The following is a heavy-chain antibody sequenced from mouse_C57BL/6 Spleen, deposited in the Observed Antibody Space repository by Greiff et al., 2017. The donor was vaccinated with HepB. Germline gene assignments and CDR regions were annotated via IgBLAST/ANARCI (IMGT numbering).Heavy chain of an antibody. CDR2: INPNNGGT. J-gene: IGHJ3*01. Sequence: VQLQQSGPELVKPGASVKISCKASGYTFTDYYMNWVKQSHGKSLEWIGDINPNNGGTSYNQKFKGKATLTVDKSSSTAYMELRSLTSEDSAVYYCARLFYDGYYAFAYWGQGTLVTVSA. CDR3: ARLFYDGYYAFAY. CDR1: GYTFTDYY. V-gene: IGHV1-26*01. D-gene: IGHD2-3*01.